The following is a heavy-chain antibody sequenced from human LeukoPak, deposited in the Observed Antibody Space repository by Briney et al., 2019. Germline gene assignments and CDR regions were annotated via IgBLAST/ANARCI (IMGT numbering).Heavy chain of an antibody. CDR3: ARGPPEIMVRGVSNFDY. J-gene: IGHJ4*02. Sequence: SETLSLTCTVSGGSISSYYWSWIRQPPGKGLEWIGYIYYSGSTNYNPSLKSRVTISVDTSKNQFSLKLSSVTAADTAVYYCARGPPEIMVRGVSNFDYWGQGTLVTVSS. V-gene: IGHV4-59*01. CDR2: IYYSGST. CDR1: GGSISSYY. D-gene: IGHD3-10*01.